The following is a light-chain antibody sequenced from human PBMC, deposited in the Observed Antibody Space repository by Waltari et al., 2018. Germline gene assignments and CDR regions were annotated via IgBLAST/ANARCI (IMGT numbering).Light chain of an antibody. CDR1: QSVGTY. V-gene: IGKV3-11*02. CDR2: DAS. Sequence: EIVLTQSPAILSFSPGERATLSCRASQSVGTYLAWYQQRPGQSPRLLIYDASYRATGIPARFSGSGSESDFSLPISSLQPEDFAVYYCQQRRSGRLTFGGGTRVQI. J-gene: IGKJ4*01. CDR3: QQRRSGRLT.